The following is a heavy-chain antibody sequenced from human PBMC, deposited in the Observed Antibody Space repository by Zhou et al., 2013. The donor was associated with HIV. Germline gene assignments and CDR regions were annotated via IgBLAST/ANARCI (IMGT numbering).Heavy chain of an antibody. D-gene: IGHD6-13*01. CDR2: IIPILGIA. CDR3: ARLYSSSWNNDAFDI. J-gene: IGHJ3*02. V-gene: IGHV1-69*04. Sequence: QVQLVQSGAEVKKPGSSVKVSCKASGGTFSSYAISWVRQAPGQGLEWMGRIIPILGIANYAQKFQGRVTITADKSTSTAYMELSSLRSEDTAVYYCARLYSSSWNNDAFDIWGQGTMVTVSS. CDR1: GGTFSSYA.